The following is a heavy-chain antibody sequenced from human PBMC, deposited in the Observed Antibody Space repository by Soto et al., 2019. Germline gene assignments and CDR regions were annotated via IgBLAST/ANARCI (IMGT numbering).Heavy chain of an antibody. J-gene: IGHJ3*02. CDR2: IRSKTDGGTT. Sequence: NPCGRLVCKTPGKGLEYIGRIRSKTDGGTTDYAAPVEGRFTVSRDDSKNTLYLQMSGLKTEDTAVYYCNTTRPGRNVLDIWGQGTPVTFTS. V-gene: IGHV3-15*01. CDR3: NTTRPGRNVLDI. D-gene: IGHD2-15*01. CDR1: NPC.